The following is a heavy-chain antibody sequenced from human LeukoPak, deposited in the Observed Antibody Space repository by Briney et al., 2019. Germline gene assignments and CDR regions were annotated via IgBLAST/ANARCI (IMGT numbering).Heavy chain of an antibody. J-gene: IGHJ6*03. V-gene: IGHV1-8*01. CDR2: MNPNSGNT. CDR3: ARAGGDYVHYMDV. CDR1: GYTFTSYD. Sequence: PWASVKVSCKASGYTFTSYDINWVRQATGQGLEWMGWMNPNSGNTGYAQKVQGRVTMTRDTSISTAYMELSRLRSDDTAVYYCARAGGDYVHYMDVWGKGTTVTVSS. D-gene: IGHD4-17*01.